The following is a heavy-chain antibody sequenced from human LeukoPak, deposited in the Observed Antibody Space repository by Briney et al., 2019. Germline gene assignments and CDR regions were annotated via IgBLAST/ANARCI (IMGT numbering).Heavy chain of an antibody. D-gene: IGHD2-8*02. Sequence: GGSLRLSCAACGFTFSNYNMNWVRQAPGKGLEWVSSISSSSSYIYYADSVKGRFTISRDNTKNSLYLQMNSLRAEDTAVYYCARDSPYGTAGYWGQGTLVSVSS. CDR3: ARDSPYGTAGY. J-gene: IGHJ4*02. CDR2: ISSSSSYI. V-gene: IGHV3-21*01. CDR1: GFTFSNYN.